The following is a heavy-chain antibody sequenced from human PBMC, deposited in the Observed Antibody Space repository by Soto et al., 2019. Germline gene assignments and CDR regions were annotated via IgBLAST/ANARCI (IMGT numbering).Heavy chain of an antibody. CDR1: GFTFSSYG. V-gene: IGHV3-30*18. CDR3: AKDVGGYCSSTSCYDGGHLDY. J-gene: IGHJ4*02. D-gene: IGHD2-2*01. Sequence: QVQLVESGGGVVQPGRSLRLSCAASGFTFSSYGMHWVRQAPGKGLEWVAVISYDGSNKYYADSVKGRFTISRDNSENTLYLQMNSLRAEDTAVYYCAKDVGGYCSSTSCYDGGHLDYWGQGTLVTVSS. CDR2: ISYDGSNK.